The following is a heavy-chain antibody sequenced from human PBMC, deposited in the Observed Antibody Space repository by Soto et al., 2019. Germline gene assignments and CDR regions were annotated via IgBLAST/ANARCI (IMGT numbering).Heavy chain of an antibody. D-gene: IGHD2-21*02. V-gene: IGHV1-3*05. CDR1: GYTFTSYA. CDR3: ARSIVVVTALDY. J-gene: IGHJ4*02. CDR2: INAGNGNT. Sequence: QVQLVQSGAEEKKPGASVKVSCKDSGYTFTSYAMHWVSQAPGQRLEWMGWINAGNGNTKYSQKFQGRVTITRDSFASTGDMGLSSLRSEDTAVYYCARSIVVVTALDYWGQVPLVTVSS.